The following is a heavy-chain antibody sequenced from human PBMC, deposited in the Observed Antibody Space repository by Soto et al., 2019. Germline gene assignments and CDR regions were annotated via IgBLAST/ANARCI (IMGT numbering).Heavy chain of an antibody. CDR1: GGSISSSSYY. D-gene: IGHD6-19*01. V-gene: IGHV4-39*01. CDR2: IYYSGST. Sequence: QLQLQESGPGLVKPSETLSLTCTVSGGSISSSSYYWGWIRQPPGKGLEWIGSIYYSGSTYYNPSLKSRVTISVDTSKNQFSLKLSSVTAADTAVYYCARIETADPYYFDYWGQGTLVTVSS. J-gene: IGHJ4*02. CDR3: ARIETADPYYFDY.